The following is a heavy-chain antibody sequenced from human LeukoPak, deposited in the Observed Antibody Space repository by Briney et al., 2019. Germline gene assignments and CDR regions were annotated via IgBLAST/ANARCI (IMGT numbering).Heavy chain of an antibody. V-gene: IGHV4-59*08. CDR3: AGRARATTGGDYFDY. CDR1: GGSISTYY. CDR2: IYYSGNT. Sequence: SETLSLTCTVSGGSISTYYWTWIRQPPGKGLEWIGYIYYSGNTNYNPSLKSRVTISLDTSRNQFSLKLSSVTAADTAVYYCAGRARATTGGDYFDYWGQGTLVTVSS. J-gene: IGHJ4*02. D-gene: IGHD1-1*01.